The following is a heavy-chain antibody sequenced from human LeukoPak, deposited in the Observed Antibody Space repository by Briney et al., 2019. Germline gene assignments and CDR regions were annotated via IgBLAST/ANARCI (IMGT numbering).Heavy chain of an antibody. CDR1: GFTFSSYS. J-gene: IGHJ5*02. V-gene: IGHV3-21*04. D-gene: IGHD2-15*01. Sequence: GGSLRLSCAASGFTFSSYSMNWVRQAPGKGLEWVSSISSSSYIYYADSVKGRFTISRDNAKNSLYLQMSSLKASDTAMYYCARQEYCSGGSCYTWFDPWGQGTLVTVSS. CDR3: ARQEYCSGGSCYTWFDP. CDR2: ISSSSYI.